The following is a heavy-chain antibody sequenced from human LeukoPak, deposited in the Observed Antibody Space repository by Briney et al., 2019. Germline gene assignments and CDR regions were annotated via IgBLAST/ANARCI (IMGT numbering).Heavy chain of an antibody. CDR1: GGTFSSYA. Sequence: GASVKVSCKASGGTFSSYAINWVRQAPGQGLEWMGGIIPIFGTANYAQKFQGRVTITADESTSTAYMGLSSLRSEDTAVYYCARSGIAAASDWYFDLWGRGTLVTVSS. V-gene: IGHV1-69*13. CDR3: ARSGIAAASDWYFDL. CDR2: IIPIFGTA. D-gene: IGHD6-13*01. J-gene: IGHJ2*01.